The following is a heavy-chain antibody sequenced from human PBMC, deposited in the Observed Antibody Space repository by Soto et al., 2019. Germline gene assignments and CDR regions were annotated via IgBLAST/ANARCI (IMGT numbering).Heavy chain of an antibody. CDR3: ARDRVTITGYYYGMDV. D-gene: IGHD1-1*01. J-gene: IGHJ6*02. V-gene: IGHV1-69*13. Sequence: SVKVSCKASGGTFSSYAISWVRQAPGQGLEWMGGIIPIFGTANYARKFQGRVTITADESTSTAYMELSSLRSEDTAVYYCARDRVTITGYYYGMDVWGQGTTVTVSS. CDR2: IIPIFGTA. CDR1: GGTFSSYA.